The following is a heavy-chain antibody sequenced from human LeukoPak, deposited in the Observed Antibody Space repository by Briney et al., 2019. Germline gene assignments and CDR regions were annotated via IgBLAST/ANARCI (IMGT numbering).Heavy chain of an antibody. CDR2: IYSGGST. V-gene: IGHV3-53*01. J-gene: IGHJ4*02. CDR1: GFTVSSNY. D-gene: IGHD1-1*01. Sequence: PGGSLRLSCAASGFTVSSNYMSWVRQAPGKGLEWVSVIYSGGSTYYADSVKGRFTISRDNSKNTLYLQMNSLRAEDTAVYYCAREREGYHFDYWGQGTLVTVSS. CDR3: AREREGYHFDY.